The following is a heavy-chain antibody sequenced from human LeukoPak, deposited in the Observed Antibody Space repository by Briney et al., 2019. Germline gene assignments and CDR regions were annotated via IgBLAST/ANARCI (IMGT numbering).Heavy chain of an antibody. CDR3: ARGPYYDFWSGYSLVGGYFDY. J-gene: IGHJ4*02. V-gene: IGHV4-59*11. D-gene: IGHD3-3*01. CDR2: IYYSGST. CDR1: GGSISSHY. Sequence: SETLSLTCTVSGGSISSHYWSWIRQPPGKGLEWIGYIYYSGSTNYNPSLKSRVTISVDTSKNQFSLKLSSVTAADTAVYYCARGPYYDFWSGYSLVGGYFDYWGQGTLVTVSS.